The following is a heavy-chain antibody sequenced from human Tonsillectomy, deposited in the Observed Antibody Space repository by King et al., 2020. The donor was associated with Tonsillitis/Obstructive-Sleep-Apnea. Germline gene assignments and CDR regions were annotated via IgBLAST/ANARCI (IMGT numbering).Heavy chain of an antibody. CDR2: INTNTRNP. CDR3: ARDLSSGWSRLDAFDI. V-gene: IGHV7-4-1*02. J-gene: IGHJ3*02. D-gene: IGHD6-19*01. Sequence: VQLVESGSELKKPGASVKVSCKASGYTFTDYAMNWVRQAPGQGLEWMGWINTNTRNPTYGQGFTGRFVFSLDTSVSTAYLQISSLKAEDTAVYYCARDLSSGWSRLDAFDIWGQGTMVTVSS. CDR1: GYTFTDYA.